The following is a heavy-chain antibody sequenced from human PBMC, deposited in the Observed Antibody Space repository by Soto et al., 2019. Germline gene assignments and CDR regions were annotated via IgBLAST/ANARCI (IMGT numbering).Heavy chain of an antibody. Sequence: QVQLVQSGAEVKKPGSSVKVSCKASGDSFNNFGISWVRQAPGHGLEWMGGIIPLFGTVKYAQKFQGRLTFTADDSTSTAYMELSSLRSEDTAIYYWATDYGDRNYYHDYWYVWGQGTPVTVSS. V-gene: IGHV1-69*01. CDR2: IIPLFGTV. D-gene: IGHD4-17*01. CDR1: GDSFNNFG. J-gene: IGHJ6*03. CDR3: ATDYGDRNYYHDYWYV.